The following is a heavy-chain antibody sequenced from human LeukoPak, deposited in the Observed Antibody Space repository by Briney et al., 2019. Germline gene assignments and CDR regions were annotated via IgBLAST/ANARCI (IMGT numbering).Heavy chain of an antibody. V-gene: IGHV3-74*01. CDR1: GLTFTNYW. J-gene: IGHJ4*02. Sequence: GGSLRLSCAASGLTFTNYWMHWVRQAPGKGLLWVSTINNDGSRTFYADSVKGRFTTSRDNAKNTVYLQMSSLRDDDTAVYYCATVFDYWGQGTLVTVSS. CDR2: INNDGSRT. CDR3: ATVFDY.